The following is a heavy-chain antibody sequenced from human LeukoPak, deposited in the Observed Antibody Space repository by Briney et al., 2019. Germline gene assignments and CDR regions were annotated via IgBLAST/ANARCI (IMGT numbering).Heavy chain of an antibody. Sequence: GGSLRLSCAFSGFTFTNYAMSWVRQAPGKGLEWISGITDSGRNSYFADSVRGRFTISRDKSKNTLCLQMNSLRAEDTALYFCAKDGGGNCYDPIDYWGQGILVTVST. CDR1: GFTFTNYA. CDR3: AKDGGGNCYDPIDY. CDR2: ITDSGRNS. J-gene: IGHJ4*02. D-gene: IGHD2-21*01. V-gene: IGHV3-23*01.